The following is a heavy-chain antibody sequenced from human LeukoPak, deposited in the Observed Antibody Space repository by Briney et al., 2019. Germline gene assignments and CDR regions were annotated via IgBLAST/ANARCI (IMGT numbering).Heavy chain of an antibody. V-gene: IGHV4-39*07. CDR1: GGSISSSSYY. D-gene: IGHD3-10*01. Sequence: PSETLSLTCTVSGGSISSSSYYWGWIRQPPGKGLEWIGSIYHSGSTYYNPSLKSRVTISVDTSKNQFSLKLSSVTAADTAVYYCARELDLWFGGDYWGQGTLVTVSS. CDR3: ARELDLWFGGDY. CDR2: IYHSGST. J-gene: IGHJ4*02.